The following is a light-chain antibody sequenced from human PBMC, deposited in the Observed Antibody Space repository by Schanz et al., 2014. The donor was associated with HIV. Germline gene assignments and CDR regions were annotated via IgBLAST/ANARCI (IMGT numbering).Light chain of an antibody. CDR1: SSDVGGYNY. J-gene: IGLJ2*01. CDR3: SSYAGSNNFEVV. V-gene: IGLV2-8*01. CDR2: EVS. Sequence: QSALTQPPSASGSPGQSVTISCTGTSSDVGGYNYVSWYQHHPGKAPKLLIYEVSKRPSGVPARFSGSKSGNTASLTVSGLQGEDEADYYCSSYAGSNNFEVVFGGGTKLTVL.